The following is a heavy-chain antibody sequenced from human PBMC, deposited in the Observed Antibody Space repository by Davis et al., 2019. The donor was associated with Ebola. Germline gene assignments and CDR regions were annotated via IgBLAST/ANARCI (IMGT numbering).Heavy chain of an antibody. D-gene: IGHD2-2*01. J-gene: IGHJ6*02. CDR1: GYSFTSYW. CDR3: ARLGCSSTSCYAYYYYGMDV. V-gene: IGHV5-51*01. Sequence: GESLKISCKGSGYSFTSYWIGWVRQMPGKGLEWMGIIYPGDSDTRYSPSFQGQVTISADKSITTAYLQWNSLKASDTAMYYCARLGCSSTSCYAYYYYGMDVWGQGTTVTVSS. CDR2: IYPGDSDT.